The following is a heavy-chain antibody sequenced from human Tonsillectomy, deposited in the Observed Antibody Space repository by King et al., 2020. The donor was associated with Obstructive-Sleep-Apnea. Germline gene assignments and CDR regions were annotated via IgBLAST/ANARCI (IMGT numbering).Heavy chain of an antibody. J-gene: IGHJ4*02. V-gene: IGHV3-74*01. CDR3: ARDGLERPLDY. Sequence: VQLVESGGGLVQPGGSLRLSCAASGFTFSSYWMHWVRHAPGKGLVWVSRIDSDGSSTSYADSVKGRFTISRDNAKNTLFLQMNSLRAEDTAVYYCARDGLERPLDYWGQGTLVTVSS. CDR1: GFTFSSYW. D-gene: IGHD1-1*01. CDR2: IDSDGSST.